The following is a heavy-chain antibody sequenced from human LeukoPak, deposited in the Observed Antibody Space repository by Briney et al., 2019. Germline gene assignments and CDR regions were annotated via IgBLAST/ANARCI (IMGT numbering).Heavy chain of an antibody. D-gene: IGHD5-24*01. V-gene: IGHV4-34*01. CDR2: INHSGST. CDR3: ARARGWLQHHIDY. J-gene: IGHJ4*02. Sequence: SETLSLTCAVYGGSFSGYYWSWIRQPPGKGLEWIGEINHSGSTNYNPSLKSRVTISVDTPKNQFSLKLSSVTAADTAVYYCARARGWLQHHIDYWGQETLVTVSS. CDR1: GGSFSGYY.